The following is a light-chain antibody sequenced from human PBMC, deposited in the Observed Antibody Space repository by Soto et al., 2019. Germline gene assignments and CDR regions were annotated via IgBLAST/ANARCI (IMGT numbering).Light chain of an antibody. CDR2: AAS. J-gene: IGKJ1*01. CDR3: LQDYNYPWT. V-gene: IGKV1-6*01. Sequence: AIQMTQSPSSLSASVGDRVTITCRASEGIRNDLGWYQQKPGKAPELLIYAASSLQSGVPSRFSGSGSGTDFTLTISSLQPEDFATYYCLQDYNYPWTFGQGTKVEIK. CDR1: EGIRND.